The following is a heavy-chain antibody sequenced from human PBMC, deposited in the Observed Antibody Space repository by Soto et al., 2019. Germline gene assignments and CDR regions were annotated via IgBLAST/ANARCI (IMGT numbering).Heavy chain of an antibody. D-gene: IGHD6-13*01. CDR3: ARYRISGSWSKFDY. Sequence: SETLSLTCTVSGVSISSGGYYWSWIRQHPGKGLQWIGNIYYSGSTNYNPSLKSRIIISLDTSKNQFSLKLSSVTAADTAVYFCARYRISGSWSKFDYWGQGTPVTV. V-gene: IGHV4-31*03. J-gene: IGHJ4*02. CDR1: GVSISSGGYY. CDR2: IYYSGST.